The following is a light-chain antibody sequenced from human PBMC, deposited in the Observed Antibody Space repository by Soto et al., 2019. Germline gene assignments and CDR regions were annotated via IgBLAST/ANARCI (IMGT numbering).Light chain of an antibody. CDR1: SSDVGGYNY. CDR3: SSYAGSSNV. Sequence: QSALTQPPSASGSPGQSVAISCTGTSSDVGGYNYVSWHQQHPGKAPKLMIYEVNKRPSGVPDRFSGSKSGNTASLTVSGLQAEDEADYYRSSYAGSSNVFGTGTKVTVL. V-gene: IGLV2-8*01. J-gene: IGLJ1*01. CDR2: EVN.